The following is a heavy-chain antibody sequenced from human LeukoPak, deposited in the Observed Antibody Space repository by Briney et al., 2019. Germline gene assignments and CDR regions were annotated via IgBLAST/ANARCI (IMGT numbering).Heavy chain of an antibody. Sequence: SQTLSLTCAISGDSVSSNSAAWNWIRQSPSRGLEWLGRTYYRSKWYNDYAVSVKSRITINPDTSKNQFSLQLNSVTPEDTAVYYCARVFTPDFIAAAGTTQPYFDYWGQGTLVTVSS. CDR1: GDSVSSNSAA. V-gene: IGHV6-1*01. D-gene: IGHD6-13*01. CDR3: ARVFTPDFIAAAGTTQPYFDY. CDR2: TYYRSKWYN. J-gene: IGHJ4*02.